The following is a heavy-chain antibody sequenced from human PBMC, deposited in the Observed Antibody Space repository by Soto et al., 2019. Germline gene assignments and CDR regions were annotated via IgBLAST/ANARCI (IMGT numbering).Heavy chain of an antibody. CDR3: ARDYQGYFDY. Sequence: GKISGHGWSWFRLPPGKGLEWIGYIYYSASTNYNPSLKSRVTISVDTSKSQFSLKLSSVTAADTAVYYCARDYQGYFDYWGQGTLVTVSS. CDR2: IYYSAST. J-gene: IGHJ4*02. D-gene: IGHD3-16*02. CDR1: GKISGHG. V-gene: IGHV4-59*11.